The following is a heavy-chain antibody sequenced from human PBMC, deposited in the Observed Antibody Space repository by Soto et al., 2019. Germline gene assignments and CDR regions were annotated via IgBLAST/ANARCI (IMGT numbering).Heavy chain of an antibody. V-gene: IGHV1-69*12. Sequence: QVQLVQSGVEVKKPGSSVKVSCKASGGTFNSYAIDWVRQAPGQGLEWMGGIIPIFGTTNYAQKLQGSVKLTADESTRTAYMELSTLTSEDTAVYYCARGTVTGSEYNFYYYGMDVWGQGTTVIVSS. CDR2: IIPIFGTT. D-gene: IGHD1-1*01. CDR3: ARGTVTGSEYNFYYYGMDV. CDR1: GGTFNSYA. J-gene: IGHJ6*02.